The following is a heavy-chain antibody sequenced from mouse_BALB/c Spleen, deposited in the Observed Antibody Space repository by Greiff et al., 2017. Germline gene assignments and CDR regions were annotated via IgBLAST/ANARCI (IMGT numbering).Heavy chain of an antibody. V-gene: IGHV3-2*02. CDR1: GYSITSDYA. CDR3: ARKGYGSSYVDY. D-gene: IGHD1-1*01. J-gene: IGHJ4*01. CDR2: ISYSGST. Sequence: EVQLQESGPGLVKPSQSLSLTCTVTGYSITSDYAWNWIRQFPGNKLEWMGYISYSGSTSYNPSLKSRISITRDTSKNQFFLQLNSVTTEDTATYYCARKGYGSSYVDYWGQGTSVTVSS.